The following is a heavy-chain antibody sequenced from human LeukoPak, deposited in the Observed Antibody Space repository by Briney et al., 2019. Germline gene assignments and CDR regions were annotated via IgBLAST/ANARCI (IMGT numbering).Heavy chain of an antibody. Sequence: ASVKVSCXASGGTFSSYAISWVRQAPGQGLEWMGRIIPIFGTANYAQKFQGRVTITTDESTSTAYMELSSLRSEDTAVYYCARVPTYYYGSGSQPQADYWGQGTLVTVSS. V-gene: IGHV1-69*05. CDR2: IIPIFGTA. CDR1: GGTFSSYA. D-gene: IGHD3-10*01. CDR3: ARVPTYYYGSGSQPQADY. J-gene: IGHJ4*02.